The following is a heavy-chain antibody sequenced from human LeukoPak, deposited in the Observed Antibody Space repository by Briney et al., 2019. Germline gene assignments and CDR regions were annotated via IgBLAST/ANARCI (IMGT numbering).Heavy chain of an antibody. Sequence: SETLSLTCAVSGGSISSSNWWSWVRQPPGKGLEWIGEIYHSGSTNYNPSLKSRVTISVDKSKNQFSLKLSSVTAADTAVYYCERVPKVDMSAAGRFYYYYYMDVWGKGTTVTVSS. CDR3: ERVPKVDMSAAGRFYYYYYMDV. CDR2: IYHSGST. J-gene: IGHJ6*03. D-gene: IGHD6-13*01. CDR1: GGSISSSNW. V-gene: IGHV4-4*02.